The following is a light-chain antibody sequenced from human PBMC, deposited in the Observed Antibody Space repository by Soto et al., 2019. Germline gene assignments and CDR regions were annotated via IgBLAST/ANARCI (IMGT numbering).Light chain of an antibody. CDR1: QTISNM. CDR3: QPCTNWLAT. CDR2: DAS. V-gene: IGKV3-15*01. J-gene: IGKJ4*01. Sequence: EVVMTQSPATLSVSPGDKVSLSGRANQTISNMLAWYQQKPGQAPRLLIYDASTRATGVSARFSGSGSGTEFTLTIRSLKSEDFTIYYCQPCTNWLATFGVGTKVDIK.